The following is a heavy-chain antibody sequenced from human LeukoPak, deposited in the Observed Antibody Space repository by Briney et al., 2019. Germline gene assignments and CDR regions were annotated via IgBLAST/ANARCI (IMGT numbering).Heavy chain of an antibody. D-gene: IGHD6-19*01. Sequence: GGSLRLSCAASGFTFSSYWMYWVRQVPGKGLVWVSRINTDGTFTSYADSVKGRFTISRDNSKNTLSLQMDSLRAEDTAVYYCAKSNLYSNGWYRYWGQGTLVTVSS. CDR1: GFTFSSYW. CDR2: INTDGTFT. V-gene: IGHV3-74*01. CDR3: AKSNLYSNGWYRY. J-gene: IGHJ4*02.